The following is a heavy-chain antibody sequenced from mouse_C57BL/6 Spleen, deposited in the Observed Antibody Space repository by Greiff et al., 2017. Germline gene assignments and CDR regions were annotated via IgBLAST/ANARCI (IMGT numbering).Heavy chain of an antibody. Sequence: DVKLVESGGGLVKPGGSLKLSCAASGFTFSSYAMSWVRQTPEKRLEWVATISDGGSYTYYPDNVKGRFTISRDNAKNNLYLQMSHLKSEDTAMYYCARNGNYVGWYFDVWGTGTTVTVSS. CDR2: ISDGGSYT. CDR1: GFTFSSYA. J-gene: IGHJ1*03. V-gene: IGHV5-4*03. D-gene: IGHD2-1*01. CDR3: ARNGNYVGWYFDV.